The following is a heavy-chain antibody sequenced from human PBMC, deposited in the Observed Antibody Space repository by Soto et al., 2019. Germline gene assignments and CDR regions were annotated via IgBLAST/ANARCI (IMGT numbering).Heavy chain of an antibody. V-gene: IGHV3-30*18. CDR3: AKESVEATYSYYGMDV. D-gene: IGHD4-4*01. CDR1: GFSFHSYS. J-gene: IGHJ6*02. CDR2: VSFDSKNK. Sequence: LVESGGGVVRPGGSLTLSCVGSGFSFHSYSLHWVRQAPGKGLEWVATVSFDSKNKYYIDSVEGRFTISRDNSKNVMSLQMNSLRHEDTAVNYCAKESVEATYSYYGMDVWGPGTAVIVSS.